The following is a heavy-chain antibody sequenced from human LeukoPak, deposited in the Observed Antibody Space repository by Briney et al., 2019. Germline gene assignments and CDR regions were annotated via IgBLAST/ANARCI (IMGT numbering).Heavy chain of an antibody. Sequence: GGSLRLSCAASGLTFSSYWMHWARQVPGKGLVWVARINPGGSSITYADSVKGRFTISRDNAKNTLYLQMDSLRAEDTGVYYCARSNQADDYWGQGTLVTVSS. CDR3: ARSNQADDY. V-gene: IGHV3-74*01. D-gene: IGHD1-14*01. J-gene: IGHJ4*02. CDR1: GLTFSSYW. CDR2: INPGGSSI.